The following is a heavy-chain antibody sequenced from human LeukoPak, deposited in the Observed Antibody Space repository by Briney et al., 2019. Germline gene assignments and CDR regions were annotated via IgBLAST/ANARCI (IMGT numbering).Heavy chain of an antibody. CDR1: GGSISSYY. Sequence: SETLSLTCNVSGGSISSYYWSWIRQPPGKGLEWIGYIYYSGSTNYNPSLKSRVTISVHTSKNQFSLKLNSVTAADTAVYYCARALYSSSGVYYYYMDVWGKGTTVTVSS. D-gene: IGHD6-13*01. CDR2: IYYSGST. J-gene: IGHJ6*03. V-gene: IGHV4-59*01. CDR3: ARALYSSSGVYYYYMDV.